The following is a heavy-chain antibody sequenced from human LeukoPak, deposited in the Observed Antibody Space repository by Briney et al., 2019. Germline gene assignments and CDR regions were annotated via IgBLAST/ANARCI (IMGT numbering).Heavy chain of an antibody. CDR2: IYYSGST. D-gene: IGHD3-16*01. CDR1: GGSISSSSYY. CDR3: ARHVRSRSRLMYAFDI. V-gene: IGHV4-39*01. Sequence: SETLSLTCTVSGGSISSSSYYWGWIRQPPGKGLEWIGSIYYSGSTYYNPSLKSRVTISVDTSKNQFSLKLSSVTAADTAVYYCARHVRSRSRLMYAFDIWGQGTMVTVSS. J-gene: IGHJ3*02.